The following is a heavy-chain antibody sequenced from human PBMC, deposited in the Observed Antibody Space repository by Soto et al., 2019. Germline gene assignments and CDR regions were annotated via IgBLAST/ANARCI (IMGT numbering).Heavy chain of an antibody. J-gene: IGHJ4*02. CDR1: GFTVMSDW. V-gene: IGHV3-7*01. CDR3: ARDIGIDYVN. CDR2: IKEDGSEI. D-gene: IGHD3-16*01. Sequence: GGSLRLSCAVSGFTVMSDWMSWVRRARGKGLEWVASIKEDGSEIYYLHSVRVRFSISRDIAGNALHLTMNYLSAEDTGVDFCARDIGIDYVNWGQRTLVTVPS.